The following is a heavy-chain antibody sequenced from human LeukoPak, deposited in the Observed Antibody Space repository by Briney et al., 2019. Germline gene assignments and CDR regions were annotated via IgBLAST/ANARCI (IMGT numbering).Heavy chain of an antibody. V-gene: IGHV3-7*01. D-gene: IGHD1-26*01. CDR3: ARDRGGSYYDAFDI. CDR2: IKQDGSEK. Sequence: GGSLRLSCAASGFTFSSYWMSWVRQAPGKGLEWVANIKQDGSEKYYVDSVKGRFTISRDNAKNSLYLQMNSLRAEDTAVYYCARDRGGSYYDAFDIWGQGTMVTVSS. CDR1: GFTFSSYW. J-gene: IGHJ3*02.